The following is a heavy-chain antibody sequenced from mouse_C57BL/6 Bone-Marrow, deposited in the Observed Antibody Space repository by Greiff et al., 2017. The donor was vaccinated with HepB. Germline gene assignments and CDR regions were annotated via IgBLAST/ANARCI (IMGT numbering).Heavy chain of an antibody. CDR2: SRNKANDYTS. CDR1: GFTFSDFY. CDR3: ARGYDYDAMDY. V-gene: IGHV7-1*01. J-gene: IGHJ4*01. Sequence: EVNVVESGGGLVQSGRSLRLSCATSGFTFSDFYMEWVRQAPGKGLEWIAASRNKANDYTSKYSATVKGRFIVSRDTSQSILYLQMNALRAEDTAIYYCARGYDYDAMDYWGQGTSVTVSS.